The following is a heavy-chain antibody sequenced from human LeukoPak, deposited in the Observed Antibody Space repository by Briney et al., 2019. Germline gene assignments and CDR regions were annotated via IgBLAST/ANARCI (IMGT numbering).Heavy chain of an antibody. CDR2: ISSSSSYI. CDR1: GFTFSSYS. J-gene: IGHJ4*02. Sequence: GGSLRLSCAASGFTFSSYSMNWVRQAPGKGLEWVSSISSSSSYIYYADSVKGRLTISRDNSKNTLYLQMNSLRAEDTAVYYCAKVRSRYYDFWSGYYVDYWGQGTLVTVSS. CDR3: AKVRSRYYDFWSGYYVDY. V-gene: IGHV3-21*04. D-gene: IGHD3-3*01.